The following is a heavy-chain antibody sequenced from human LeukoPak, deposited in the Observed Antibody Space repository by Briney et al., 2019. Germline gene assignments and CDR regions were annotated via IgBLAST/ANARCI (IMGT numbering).Heavy chain of an antibody. Sequence: SGGSLRLSCAASGFTFSSYSMNWVRQAPGKGLEWVSSISSSSSYIYYADSVKGRLTISRDNSKNTLYLQMNSLRAEDTAVYYCARESISSSWTHFDYWGQGTLVTVSS. V-gene: IGHV3-21*01. CDR2: ISSSSSYI. CDR1: GFTFSSYS. CDR3: ARESISSSWTHFDY. J-gene: IGHJ4*02. D-gene: IGHD6-13*01.